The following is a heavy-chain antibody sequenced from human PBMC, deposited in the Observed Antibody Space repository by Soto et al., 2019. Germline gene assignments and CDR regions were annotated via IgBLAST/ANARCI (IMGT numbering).Heavy chain of an antibody. CDR2: IYHSGST. J-gene: IGHJ6*02. V-gene: IGHV4-4*02. D-gene: IGHD1-26*01. Sequence: QVQLQESGPGLVKPSGTLSLTCAVSGGSISSSNWWSWVRQPPGKGLEWIGEIYHSGSTNYNPSLKGRVTLSVDKSKNQFSLRLTSVTAADTAVYYCATVSGSYYYAMDVWGQGTTVTVSS. CDR3: ATVSGSYYYAMDV. CDR1: GGSISSSNW.